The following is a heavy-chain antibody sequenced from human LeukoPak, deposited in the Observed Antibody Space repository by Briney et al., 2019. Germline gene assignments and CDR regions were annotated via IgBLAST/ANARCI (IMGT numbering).Heavy chain of an antibody. V-gene: IGHV3-9*01. CDR1: GFTFDDYA. J-gene: IGHJ4*02. Sequence: GGSLRLSCAASGFTFDDYAMHWVRQAPGKGLEWVSGISWNSGSIGYADSVKGRFTISRDNAKNSLYLQMNSLRAEDTALYYCAKGYYYDRWPFDYWGQGTLVTVSS. CDR2: ISWNSGSI. D-gene: IGHD3-22*01. CDR3: AKGYYYDRWPFDY.